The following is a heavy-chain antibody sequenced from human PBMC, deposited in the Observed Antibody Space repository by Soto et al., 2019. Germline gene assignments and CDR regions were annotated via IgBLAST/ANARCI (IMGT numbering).Heavy chain of an antibody. J-gene: IGHJ4*02. CDR1: GYSFTSLD. CDR2: MQPSTGRT. V-gene: IGHV1-8*01. Sequence: QVQLVQSGAEVREPGASVKVSCKASGYSFTSLDINWVRQTAGQGLEWMGWMQPSTGRTGYAQKFQGRVTMTRDTSINTAYMXLTTXXXXDTAFYYCARGVSAGVDYWGQGTLVTVSS. CDR3: ARGVSAGVDY. D-gene: IGHD1-26*01.